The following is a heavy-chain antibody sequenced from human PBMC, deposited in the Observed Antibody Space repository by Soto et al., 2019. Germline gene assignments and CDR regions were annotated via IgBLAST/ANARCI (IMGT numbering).Heavy chain of an antibody. CDR2: ISWNSGII. D-gene: IGHD3-9*01. CDR3: AKGRSLTVLDY. CDR1: GFTFDDYA. Sequence: EVQLVESGGGLVQPGRSLRLSCAASGFTFDDYAMHWVRQAPGKGLEWVSGISWNSGIIIYADSVKGRFTISRDNAKNSLYLQMNSLRAEDTAWYYCAKGRSLTVLDYWGQGTLVTVSS. J-gene: IGHJ4*02. V-gene: IGHV3-9*01.